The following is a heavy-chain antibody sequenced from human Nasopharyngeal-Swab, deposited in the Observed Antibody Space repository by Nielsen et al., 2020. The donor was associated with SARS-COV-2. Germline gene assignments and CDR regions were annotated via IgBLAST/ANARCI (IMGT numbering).Heavy chain of an antibody. V-gene: IGHV4-39*01. CDR3: ARRLYGSGSYPDDY. J-gene: IGHJ4*02. Sequence: SETLSLTCTVSGGSISSYYWGWIRQPPGKGLEWIGSIYYSGSTYYNPSLKSRVTISVDTSKNQFSLKLSSVTAADTAVYYCARRLYGSGSYPDDYWGQGTLVTVSS. D-gene: IGHD3-10*01. CDR2: IYYSGST. CDR1: GGSISSYY.